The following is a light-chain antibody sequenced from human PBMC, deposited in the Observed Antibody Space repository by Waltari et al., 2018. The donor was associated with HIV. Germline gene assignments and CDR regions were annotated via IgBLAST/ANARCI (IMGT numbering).Light chain of an antibody. Sequence: GKTVTISCTGSSGSIASNYVQWYQQRPGSAPTTVIYEDHQRPSGVPYRFSGSIDSSSNSAYLTISGLKTEDEADYYCQSYDTSSHVVFGGGTKLTVL. V-gene: IGLV6-57*02. J-gene: IGLJ2*01. CDR1: SGSIASNY. CDR2: EDH. CDR3: QSYDTSSHVV.